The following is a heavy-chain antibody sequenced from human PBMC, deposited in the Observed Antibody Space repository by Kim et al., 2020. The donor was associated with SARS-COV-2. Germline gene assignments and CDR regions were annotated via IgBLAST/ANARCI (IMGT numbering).Heavy chain of an antibody. D-gene: IGHD6-13*01. CDR2: ISYDGSNK. CDR3: AIPIAAAGPVDY. J-gene: IGHJ4*02. CDR1: GFTFSSYG. Sequence: GGSLRLSCTASGFTFSSYGMHWVRQAPGKGLEWVAVISYDGSNKYYADSVKGRFTISRDNSKNTLYLQMNSLRAEDTAVYYCAIPIAAAGPVDYWGQGTLVTVSS. V-gene: IGHV3-30*03.